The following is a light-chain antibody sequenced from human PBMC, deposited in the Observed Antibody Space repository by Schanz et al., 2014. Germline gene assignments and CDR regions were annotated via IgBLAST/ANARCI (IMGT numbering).Light chain of an antibody. V-gene: IGLV2-8*01. Sequence: SVLTQPPSASGSPGQSVTISCTGTSSDVGGYNYVAWYQQHPGKAPKLMIYEVSKRPSGVPDRFSGSKSGNTASLTVSGLQAEDEADNYCQSYDSSLNALYVFGTGTKLTV. CDR1: SSDVGGYNY. J-gene: IGLJ1*01. CDR2: EVS. CDR3: QSYDSSLNALYV.